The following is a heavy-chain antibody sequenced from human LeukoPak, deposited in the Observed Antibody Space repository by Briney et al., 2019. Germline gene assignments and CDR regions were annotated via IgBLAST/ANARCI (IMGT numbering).Heavy chain of an antibody. Sequence: PSETLSLTCTVSGGSISSSSYYWGWIRQPPGKGLEWIGSIYYSGSTYYNPSLKSRVTISVDTSKNQFSLKLSSVTAADTAVYYCASFYPGGIDYWGQGTLVTVSS. V-gene: IGHV4-39*01. CDR3: ASFYPGGIDY. J-gene: IGHJ4*02. D-gene: IGHD1-14*01. CDR1: GGSISSSSYY. CDR2: IYYSGST.